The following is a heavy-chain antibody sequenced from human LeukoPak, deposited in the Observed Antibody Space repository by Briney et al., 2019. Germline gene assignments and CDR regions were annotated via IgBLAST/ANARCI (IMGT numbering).Heavy chain of an antibody. CDR2: INHSGST. Sequence: SETLSLTCAVYGGSFSGYYWSWIRQPPGKGLEWIGEINHSGSTNYNPSLKSRVTISVDTSKNQFSLKLSSVTAADTAVYYCARTDYGDYDEVYFDLWGRGTLVTVSA. D-gene: IGHD4-17*01. CDR3: ARTDYGDYDEVYFDL. CDR1: GGSFSGYY. V-gene: IGHV4-34*01. J-gene: IGHJ2*01.